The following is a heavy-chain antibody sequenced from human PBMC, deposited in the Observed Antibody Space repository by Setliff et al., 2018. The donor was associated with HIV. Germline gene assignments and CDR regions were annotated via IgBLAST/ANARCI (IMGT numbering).Heavy chain of an antibody. J-gene: IGHJ6*03. Sequence: GSLRLSCVASGFTFSSHAMSWVRQAPGKGLEWVANIKVDGSQKYYLDSVKGRFTISRGNAKNSLYLQMNSLRAEDTAVYYCARDGTTFLAAMDVWGKGTTVTVSS. CDR2: IKVDGSQK. D-gene: IGHD3-3*02. V-gene: IGHV3-7*01. CDR3: ARDGTTFLAAMDV. CDR1: GFTFSSHA.